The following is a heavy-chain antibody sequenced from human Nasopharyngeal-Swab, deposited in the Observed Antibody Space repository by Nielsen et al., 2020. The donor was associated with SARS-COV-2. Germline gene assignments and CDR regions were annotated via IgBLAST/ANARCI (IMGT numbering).Heavy chain of an antibody. J-gene: IGHJ4*02. V-gene: IGHV3-23*01. Sequence: GESLKISCTASGFTFSNYAMTWVRQAPGKGLEWVSSIRVSGDTTYYADSVKGRFTISRDSSKNTLYLQMNSLRAEDTALYYCARISSGWYDGYWGQGTLVTVSS. D-gene: IGHD6-19*01. CDR3: ARISSGWYDGY. CDR2: IRVSGDTT. CDR1: GFTFSNYA.